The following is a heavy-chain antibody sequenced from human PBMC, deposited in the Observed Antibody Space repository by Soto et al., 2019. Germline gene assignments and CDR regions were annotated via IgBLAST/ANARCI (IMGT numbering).Heavy chain of an antibody. V-gene: IGHV4-31*03. CDR2: IYYSGST. D-gene: IGHD6-13*01. Sequence: SETLSLTCTVSGGSISSGGYYWSWIRQHPGKGLEWIGYIYYSGSTYYNPSLKSRVTISVDTSKNQFSLKLSSVTAADTAVYYCARDIVNVAAADPYYSGMDVWGQGTTVTVSS. CDR1: GGSISSGGYY. J-gene: IGHJ6*02. CDR3: ARDIVNVAAADPYYSGMDV.